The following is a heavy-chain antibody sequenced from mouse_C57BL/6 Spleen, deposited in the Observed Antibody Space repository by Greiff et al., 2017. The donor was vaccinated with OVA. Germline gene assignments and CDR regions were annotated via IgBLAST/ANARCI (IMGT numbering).Heavy chain of an antibody. D-gene: IGHD1-3*01. J-gene: IGHJ4*01. V-gene: IGHV8-12*01. CDR2: IYWDDDK. Sequence: QVTLKESGPGILQSSQTLSLTCSFSGFSLSTSGMGVSWIRQPSGKGLEWLAHIYWDDDKRYNPSLKSRLTISKDTSRNQVFLKITSVDTADTATYYCARLYYYAMDYWGQGTSVTVSS. CDR1: GFSLSTSGMG. CDR3: ARLYYYAMDY.